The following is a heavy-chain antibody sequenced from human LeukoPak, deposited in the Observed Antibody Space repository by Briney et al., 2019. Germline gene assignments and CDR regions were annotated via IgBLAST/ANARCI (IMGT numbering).Heavy chain of an antibody. D-gene: IGHD3-10*01. Sequence: GGSLRLSCAASGSTFSNYAMSWVRQAPGKGLEWVSAISGGGGSTYYADSVKGRFTISRDNSKNTLYLQMNSLRAEDTAVYYCAKDLYGSGSYYFDYWGQGTLVTVSS. J-gene: IGHJ4*02. V-gene: IGHV3-23*01. CDR2: ISGGGGST. CDR3: AKDLYGSGSYYFDY. CDR1: GSTFSNYA.